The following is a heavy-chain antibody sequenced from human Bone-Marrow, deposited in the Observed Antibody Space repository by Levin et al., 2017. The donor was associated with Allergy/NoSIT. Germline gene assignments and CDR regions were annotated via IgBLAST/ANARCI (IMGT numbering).Heavy chain of an antibody. V-gene: IGHV3-9*01. Sequence: SLKISCAASGFTFDDYAMHWVRQVPGKGLEWVSGISWNSGSIVYADSVKGRFTISRDNAKNSLYLQMNSLRAEDTALYYCAKDSEKRSGSRGYYFDYWGQGTLVTVSS. CDR2: ISWNSGSI. D-gene: IGHD6-13*01. CDR3: AKDSEKRSGSRGYYFDY. CDR1: GFTFDDYA. J-gene: IGHJ4*02.